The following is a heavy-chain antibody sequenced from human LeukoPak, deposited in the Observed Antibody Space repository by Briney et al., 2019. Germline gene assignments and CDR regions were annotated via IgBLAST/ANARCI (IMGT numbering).Heavy chain of an antibody. CDR3: ARPYSSGWSGAFDI. CDR2: IYHSGST. J-gene: IGHJ3*02. Sequence: SETLSLTCTVSGYSISSGYYWGWIRQPPGKGLEWIGYIYHSGSTYYNPSLKSRVAISVDTSKNQFSLKLNSVTAADTAVYYCARPYSSGWSGAFDIWGQGTMVTVSS. D-gene: IGHD6-19*01. CDR1: GYSISSGYY. V-gene: IGHV4-38-2*02.